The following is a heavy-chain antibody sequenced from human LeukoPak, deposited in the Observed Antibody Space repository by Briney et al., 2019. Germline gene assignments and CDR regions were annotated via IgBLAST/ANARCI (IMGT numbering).Heavy chain of an antibody. CDR2: INWNGGST. Sequence: GGSLRLSCAASGFTFDDYGMSWVRQAPGKGLEWVSGINWNGGSTGYADSVKGRFTISRDNAKNSLYLQMNSLRAEDTALYYCAREGGYSYGYPYYFDYWGQGTLVTVAS. CDR3: AREGGYSYGYPYYFDY. CDR1: GFTFDDYG. V-gene: IGHV3-20*04. J-gene: IGHJ4*02. D-gene: IGHD5-18*01.